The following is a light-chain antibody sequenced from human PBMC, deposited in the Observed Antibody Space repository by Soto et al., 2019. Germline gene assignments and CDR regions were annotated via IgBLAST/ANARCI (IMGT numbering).Light chain of an antibody. CDR2: GAS. Sequence: EIVMTQSPATLSVSPGERATLSCRASQSVSSNLAWYQQKPGQAPRLLIYGASTRATGIPARFSGSGSGTEFTLTISSLQSEDFAVYYCQQYNNWPLYVYTFGQGTKLEIK. CDR3: QQYNNWPLYVYT. CDR1: QSVSSN. J-gene: IGKJ2*01. V-gene: IGKV3-15*01.